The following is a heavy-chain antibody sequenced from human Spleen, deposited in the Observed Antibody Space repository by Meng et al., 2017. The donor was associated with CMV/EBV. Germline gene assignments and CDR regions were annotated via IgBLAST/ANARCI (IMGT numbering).Heavy chain of an antibody. CDR3: ARAGPAGNYYYYGMDV. CDR1: GGSISAYY. J-gene: IGHJ6*02. CDR2: IYYSGST. D-gene: IGHD2-2*01. V-gene: IGHV4-59*01. Sequence: SETLSLTCTVSGGSISAYYWSWIRQPPGKGLEWIGYIYYSGSTNYNPSLKSRVTISVDTSQKQFSLKLSSVTAADTAVYYCARAGPAGNYYYYGMDVWGQGTTVTVSS.